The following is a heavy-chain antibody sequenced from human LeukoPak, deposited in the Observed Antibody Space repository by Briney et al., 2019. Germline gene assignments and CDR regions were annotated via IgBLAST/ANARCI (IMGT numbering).Heavy chain of an antibody. CDR2: IYHSGST. J-gene: IGHJ5*02. D-gene: IGHD6-13*01. CDR3: ARVAAAGTPNWFDP. Sequence: PSETLSLTCAVSGGSISSGGYSWSWIRQPPGKGLEWIGYIYHSGSTYYNPSLKSRVTISADRSKNQFSLKLSSVTAADTAVYYCARVAAAGTPNWFDPWGQGTLVTVSS. CDR1: GGSISSGGYS. V-gene: IGHV4-30-2*01.